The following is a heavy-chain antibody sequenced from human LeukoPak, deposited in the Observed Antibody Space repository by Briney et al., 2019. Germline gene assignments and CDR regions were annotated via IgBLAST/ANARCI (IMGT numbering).Heavy chain of an antibody. D-gene: IGHD4-11*01. CDR1: GYSISSGYY. J-gene: IGHJ4*02. CDR2: IFHIGST. Sequence: ASETLSLTCTVSGYSISSGYYWGWIRQPPGKGLEWIGSIFHIGSTYYNPSLKSRVTISVDTSRNQFSLTVSSVTAADTAVYYCAREGYSNSFDYWGQGTLVTVSS. CDR3: AREGYSNSFDY. V-gene: IGHV4-38-2*02.